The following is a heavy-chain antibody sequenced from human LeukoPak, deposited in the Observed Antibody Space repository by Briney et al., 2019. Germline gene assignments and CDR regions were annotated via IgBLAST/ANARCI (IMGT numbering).Heavy chain of an antibody. CDR1: GFTFSSYG. D-gene: IGHD3-10*01. CDR2: ISYDGSKE. CDR3: ARDRTHYYGSGSYLPY. Sequence: PGGSLRLSCAASGFTFSSYGIHWVRQAPGKGLEWVAVISYDGSKEHYADSVKGRFTISRDNSKNTLYLQMNSLRAEDTAVYYCARDRTHYYGSGSYLPYWGQGTLVTVSS. V-gene: IGHV3-30*03. J-gene: IGHJ4*02.